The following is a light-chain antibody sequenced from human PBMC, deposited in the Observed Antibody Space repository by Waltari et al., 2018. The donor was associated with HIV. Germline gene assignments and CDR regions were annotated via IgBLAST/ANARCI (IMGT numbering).Light chain of an antibody. J-gene: IGLJ2*01. Sequence: QTVVTQEPSFSVSPGGTVTLTCGLSSGSVSTTYYPSWYQHTPGQSPRTLIYNTNTRASGVPDPFSGAIVGNKAALNITGAQADDECDYYCVLYMGSGISVFGGGTKLTVL. CDR3: VLYMGSGISV. CDR1: SGSVSTTYY. V-gene: IGLV8-61*01. CDR2: NTN.